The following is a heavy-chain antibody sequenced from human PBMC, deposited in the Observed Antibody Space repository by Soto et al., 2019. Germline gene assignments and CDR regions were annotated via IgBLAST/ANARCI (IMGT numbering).Heavy chain of an antibody. CDR1: GDSLRIGDYY. CDR2: IYKSGTA. J-gene: IGHJ5*02. D-gene: IGHD3-3*01. CDR3: VRALGSRFMEWPRFDP. V-gene: IGHV4-30-4*01. Sequence: QVQLQESGPGLVRPSQTLSLTCTVCGDSLRIGDYYWTWIRQPPGKGLEWIGFIYKSGTAKNNPSLSSRVSISVDTSKNQFFLRLNYVTAADTAVYYCVRALGSRFMEWPRFDPWGQGRLVTVSS.